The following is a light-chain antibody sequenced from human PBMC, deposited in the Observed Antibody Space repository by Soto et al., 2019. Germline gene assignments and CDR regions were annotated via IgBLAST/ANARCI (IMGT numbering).Light chain of an antibody. CDR3: QQYGSSPWT. J-gene: IGKJ1*01. CDR2: GAS. CDR1: QSVSSSY. V-gene: IGKV3-20*01. Sequence: EIVLTQSPGTLSLSPGERATLSCRASQSVSSSYLAWYQQKPGQAPWLLFYGASSRATGIPDRFSGSGSGTDFTLTISRLEPEDFAVYYCQQYGSSPWTFGQGTKVEIK.